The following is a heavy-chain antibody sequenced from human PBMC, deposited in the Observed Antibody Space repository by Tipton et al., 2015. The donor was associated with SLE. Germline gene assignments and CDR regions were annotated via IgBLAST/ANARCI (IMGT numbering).Heavy chain of an antibody. CDR1: VGSISSHY. V-gene: IGHV4-59*11. CDR2: IYYSGST. Sequence: LRLSCTVSVGSISSHYWSWIRQPPGKGLEWIVYIYYSGSTNYNPSLTIRVTISVDTSKNQFSLKLSSVTAADTSVYYCARVLGSGSYCNVGGLDDWGQGTLVTVSS. D-gene: IGHD3-10*01. J-gene: IGHJ4*02. CDR3: ARVLGSGSYCNVGGLDD.